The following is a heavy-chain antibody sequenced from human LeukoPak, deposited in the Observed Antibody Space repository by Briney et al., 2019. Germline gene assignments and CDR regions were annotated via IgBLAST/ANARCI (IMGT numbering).Heavy chain of an antibody. CDR1: GFTFSSYW. CDR3: ARVRIVVLDAFDI. CDR2: IKQDGSEK. V-gene: IGHV3-7*01. Sequence: PGGSLRLSCAASGFTFSSYWMSWVRQAPGKGLEWVANIKQDGSEKYYVDSVKGRFTISRDNAKNSLYLQMNSLRAEDTAVYYCARVRIVVLDAFDIWGQGTMVTVSS. D-gene: IGHD3-22*01. J-gene: IGHJ3*02.